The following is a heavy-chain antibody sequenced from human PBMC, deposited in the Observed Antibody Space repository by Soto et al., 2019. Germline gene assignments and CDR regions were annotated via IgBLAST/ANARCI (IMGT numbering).Heavy chain of an antibody. CDR2: IYYSGNT. D-gene: IGHD2-2*01. J-gene: IGHJ4*02. CDR3: ARGLTTYFYFDY. Sequence: QVQLQESGPGLVKPSQTLSLTCTVSGGSISSGAYYWNWIRQLPGKGLEYIGYIYYSGNTYYNPSLKSRVTISVDTSKNQFSLRLSSVTAADTAVYYCARGLTTYFYFDYWCQGTLLTVSS. CDR1: GGSISSGAYY. V-gene: IGHV4-31*03.